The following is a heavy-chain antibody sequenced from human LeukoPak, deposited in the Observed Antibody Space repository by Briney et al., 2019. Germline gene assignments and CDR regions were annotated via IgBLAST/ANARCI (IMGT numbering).Heavy chain of an antibody. CDR3: AALWFGELGPVGDAFDI. V-gene: IGHV1-2*02. CDR1: GYTFTGYY. Sequence: ASVKVSCKASGYTFTGYYMHWVRQAPGQGLEWMGWINPNSGGTNYAQKFQGRVTMTRDTSISTAYMELSRLRSDDAAVYYCAALWFGELGPVGDAFDIWGQGTMVTVSS. CDR2: INPNSGGT. D-gene: IGHD3-10*01. J-gene: IGHJ3*02.